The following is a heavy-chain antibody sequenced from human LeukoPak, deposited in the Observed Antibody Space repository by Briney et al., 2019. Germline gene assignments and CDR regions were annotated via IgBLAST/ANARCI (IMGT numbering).Heavy chain of an antibody. CDR1: GGSISSYY. V-gene: IGHV4-59*12. CDR3: ARDRYCSSPTCYHSGRDYYYMDV. J-gene: IGHJ6*03. D-gene: IGHD2-2*01. CDR2: IYYSGST. Sequence: PSETLSLTCTVSGGSISSYYWSWIRQPPGKGLEWIGYIYYSGSTNYNPSLKSRVTISVDTSKNQFSLNLSAVTAADTAVYYCARDRYCSSPTCYHSGRDYYYMDVWGKGTTVTVSS.